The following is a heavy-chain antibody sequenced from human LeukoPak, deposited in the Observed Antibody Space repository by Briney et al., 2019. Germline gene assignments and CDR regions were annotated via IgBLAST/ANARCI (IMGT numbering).Heavy chain of an antibody. CDR2: INPSGGST. V-gene: IGHV1-46*01. CDR3: ARGSQGAIFAFGNLDY. J-gene: IGHJ4*02. D-gene: IGHD3-3*02. Sequence: EASVTVSCKASGYTFTSYGISWVRQAPGQGLEWMGIINPSGGSTSYAQKFQGRVTMTRDTSTSTVYMELSSLRSEDTAVYYCARGSQGAIFAFGNLDYWGQGTLVTASS. CDR1: GYTFTSYG.